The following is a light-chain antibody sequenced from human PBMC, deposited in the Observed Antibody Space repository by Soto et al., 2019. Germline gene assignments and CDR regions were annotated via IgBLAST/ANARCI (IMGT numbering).Light chain of an antibody. Sequence: EIVLTQSPGTLSLTPGERATLSCRASQSVYSTYLAWYQQKPGQAPRLLIYGASSRTTGIPDRFSGGGSGTDSTLTISRLEPEDFAVYYCQQYGISPATFGQGTKLEIK. CDR3: QQYGISPAT. V-gene: IGKV3-20*01. CDR1: QSVYSTY. J-gene: IGKJ2*01. CDR2: GAS.